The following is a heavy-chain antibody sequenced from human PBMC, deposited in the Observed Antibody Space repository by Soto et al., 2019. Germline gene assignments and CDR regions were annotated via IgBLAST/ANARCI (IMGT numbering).Heavy chain of an antibody. Sequence: QVQLVESGGGVVQPGRSLRLSCAASGFTFSSYAMHWVRQAPGKGLEWVAVISYDGSNKYYADSVKGRFTISRDNSKNTLYLQMNSLRAEDTAVYYCARVEGIAVADTNWFDPWGQGTLVTVSS. V-gene: IGHV3-30-3*01. CDR2: ISYDGSNK. J-gene: IGHJ5*02. CDR3: ARVEGIAVADTNWFDP. CDR1: GFTFSSYA. D-gene: IGHD6-19*01.